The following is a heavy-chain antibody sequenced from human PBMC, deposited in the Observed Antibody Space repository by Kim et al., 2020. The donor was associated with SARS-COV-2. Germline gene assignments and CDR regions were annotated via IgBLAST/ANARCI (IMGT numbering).Heavy chain of an antibody. Sequence: SETLSLTCAVYGGSFSGYYWSWIRQPPGKGLEWIGEINHSGSTNYNPSLKSRVTISVDTSKNQFSLKLSSVTAADTAVYYCARDRFWSGYYTYNWFDPWGQGTLVTVSS. D-gene: IGHD3-3*01. CDR1: GGSFSGYY. J-gene: IGHJ5*02. CDR3: ARDRFWSGYYTYNWFDP. CDR2: INHSGST. V-gene: IGHV4-34*01.